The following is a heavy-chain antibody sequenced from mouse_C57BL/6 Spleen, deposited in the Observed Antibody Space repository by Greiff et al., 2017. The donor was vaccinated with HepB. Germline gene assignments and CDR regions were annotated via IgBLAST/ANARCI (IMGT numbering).Heavy chain of an antibody. V-gene: IGHV5-17*01. J-gene: IGHJ4*01. CDR3: ARGAPLRPDYAMDY. CDR1: GFTFSDYG. Sequence: EVQRVESGGGLVKPGGSLKLSCAASGFTFSDYGMHWVRQAPEKGLEWVAYISSGSSTIYYADTVKGRFTISRDNAKNTLFLQMTSLRSEDTAMYYGARGAPLRPDYAMDYWGQGTSVTVSS. D-gene: IGHD2-12*01. CDR2: ISSGSSTI.